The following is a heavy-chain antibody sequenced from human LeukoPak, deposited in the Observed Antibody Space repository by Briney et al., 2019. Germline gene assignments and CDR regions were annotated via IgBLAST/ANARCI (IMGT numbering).Heavy chain of an antibody. CDR3: ARSLTKVRGYDY. J-gene: IGHJ4*02. CDR2: ISSSSSYI. V-gene: IGHV3-21*01. Sequence: GGSLRLSCAASGFTFSSYSMNWVRQAPGKGLEWVSSISSSSSYIYYADSVKGRFTISRDNSKNTMYLLMSSLRIEDTAVYYCARSLTKVRGYDYWGQGTLVTVSS. CDR1: GFTFSSYS. D-gene: IGHD3-10*01.